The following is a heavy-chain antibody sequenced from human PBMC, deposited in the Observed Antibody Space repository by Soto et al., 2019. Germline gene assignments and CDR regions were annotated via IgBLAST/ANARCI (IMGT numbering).Heavy chain of an antibody. Sequence: VGSLRLSCVGSGFIFSNNGMHWVRLTPGKGLEWVAFMSYDGSDTFYANSVKGRFTISRDNSKKTLFLHMSNLRAEDTAMYYCTIVRVADSALDHWGQGTLVTVSS. D-gene: IGHD3-10*02. J-gene: IGHJ4*02. V-gene: IGHV3-30*02. CDR3: TIVRVADSALDH. CDR1: GFIFSNNG. CDR2: MSYDGSDT.